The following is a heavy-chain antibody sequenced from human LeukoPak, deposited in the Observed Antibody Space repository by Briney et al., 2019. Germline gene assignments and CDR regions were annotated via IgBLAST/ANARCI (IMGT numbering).Heavy chain of an antibody. CDR2: IWYDGSNK. CDR3: AREGSVRGVMLYYDY. Sequence: GGSLRLSCAASGFTFSRYWMSWVRQAPGKGLGWVEVIWYDGSNKYYADSVKGRFTISRDNSKNTLYLQMNSLRAEDTAVYYCAREGSVRGVMLYYDYWGQGTLVTVSS. D-gene: IGHD3-10*01. V-gene: IGHV3-33*07. J-gene: IGHJ4*02. CDR1: GFTFSRYW.